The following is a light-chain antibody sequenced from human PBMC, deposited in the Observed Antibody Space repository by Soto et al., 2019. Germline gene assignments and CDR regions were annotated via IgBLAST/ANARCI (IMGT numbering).Light chain of an antibody. CDR1: SGHSSYA. CDR3: QTWGTGIRV. CDR2: LNSDGSH. Sequence: QPVLTQSPSASASLGASVKLTCTLSSGHSSYAIAWHQQQPEKGPRYLMKLNSDGSHSKGDGIPDRFSGSSSGAERYLTISRLQSEDEDDYYCQTWGTGIRVFGGGTQLTVL. V-gene: IGLV4-69*01. J-gene: IGLJ2*01.